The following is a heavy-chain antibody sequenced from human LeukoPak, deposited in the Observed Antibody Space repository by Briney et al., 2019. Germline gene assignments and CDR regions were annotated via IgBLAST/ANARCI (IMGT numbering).Heavy chain of an antibody. CDR2: MQSDGINK. V-gene: IGHV3-30*02. D-gene: IGHD1-1*01. J-gene: IGHJ4*02. CDR1: GFTFSIYG. CDR3: AIPSPGPVWNYFDY. Sequence: GGSLRLSCAASGFTFSIYGMYWVRQAPGTGLEWVAYMQSDGINKYYADSVKGRFTISRDNSKNTLYLQMNSPGGEDTAVYFCAIPSPGPVWNYFDYWGQGTLVTVSS.